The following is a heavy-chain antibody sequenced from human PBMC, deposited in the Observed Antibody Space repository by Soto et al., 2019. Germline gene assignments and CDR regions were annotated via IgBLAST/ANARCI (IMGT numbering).Heavy chain of an antibody. V-gene: IGHV1-69*01. CDR2: IIPIVGTA. CDR1: GGTFNNYA. J-gene: IGHJ4*02. CDR3: ARGGVDVVATSAFDY. Sequence: QVQLVQSGAEVKKPGSSVKVSCKASGGTFNNYAISWVRQAPGQGLEWMGGIIPIVGTADHADKLQGRLEISADESTGTTFMELSSLRSEDTALYYCARGGVDVVATSAFDYWGQGTLVTVSS. D-gene: IGHD5-12*01.